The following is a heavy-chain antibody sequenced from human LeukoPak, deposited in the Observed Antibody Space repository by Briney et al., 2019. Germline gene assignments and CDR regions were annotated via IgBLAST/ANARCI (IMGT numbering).Heavy chain of an antibody. CDR2: IYYSGST. D-gene: IGHD3-10*01. J-gene: IGHJ4*02. V-gene: IGHV4-39*01. Sequence: SETLSLTCTVSGGSISSSSYYWGWIRQPPGKGLEWIGSIYYSGSTYYNPSLKSRVTISVDTSKNQFSLKLSSVTAADTAVYYCASPNYYYGSGSYPAGFDYWGQGTLVTVSS. CDR1: GGSISSSSYY. CDR3: ASPNYYYGSGSYPAGFDY.